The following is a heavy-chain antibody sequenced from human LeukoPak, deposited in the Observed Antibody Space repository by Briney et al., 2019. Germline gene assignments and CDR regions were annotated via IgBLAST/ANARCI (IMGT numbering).Heavy chain of an antibody. CDR1: GFTFSDHH. CDR2: SKDKTNKYTT. V-gene: IGHV3-72*01. CDR3: AKKRSGSNYPFDY. Sequence: GGSLRLSCAASGFTFSDHHMDWVRQAPGKGLEWVGRSKDKTNKYTTEYAASVKGRFTITRDDSKKSVYLQMNSLKTEDTAVYYCAKKRSGSNYPFDYWGQGTLVTVSS. J-gene: IGHJ4*02. D-gene: IGHD1-26*01.